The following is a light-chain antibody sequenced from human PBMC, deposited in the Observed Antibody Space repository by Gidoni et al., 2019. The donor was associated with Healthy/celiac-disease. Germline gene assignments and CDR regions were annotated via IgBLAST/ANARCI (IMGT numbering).Light chain of an antibody. CDR1: QSVSSSY. CDR2: GAS. Sequence: VLTQSPGTLSLSPGERATLSCRASQSVSSSYLAWYQQKPGQAPRLLIYGASSRATGIPDRFSGSGSGTDFTLTISRLEPEDFAVYYCQQYGSSQFTFGPGTKVEIK. V-gene: IGKV3-20*01. J-gene: IGKJ3*01. CDR3: QQYGSSQFT.